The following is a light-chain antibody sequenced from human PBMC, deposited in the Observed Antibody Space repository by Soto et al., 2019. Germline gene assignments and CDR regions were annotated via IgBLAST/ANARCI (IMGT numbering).Light chain of an antibody. J-gene: IGKJ3*01. CDR2: GGS. CDR3: QHYDRSFT. CDR1: QSVNSNY. V-gene: IGKV3-20*01. Sequence: EIVLTQSPGTLSLSPGERAALSCRASQSVNSNYLAWYQRKPGQAPRLLIYGGSIRATGIPDRFSGSGSGADFTLTISRLEPEDSAVYYCQHYDRSFTFGPGTKVDIK.